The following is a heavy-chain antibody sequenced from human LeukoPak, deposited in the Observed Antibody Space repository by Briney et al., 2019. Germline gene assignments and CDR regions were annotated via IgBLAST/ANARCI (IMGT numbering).Heavy chain of an antibody. V-gene: IGHV4-4*07. CDR2: IYTSGST. CDR1: GGSISSYY. CDR3: ARDSSSWYENVFDY. Sequence: SETLSLTCTASGGSISSYYWSWIRQPAGKGLEWIGRIYTSGSTNYNPSLKSRVTMSVDTSKNQFSLKLSSVTAADTAVYYCARDSSSWYENVFDYWGQGTLVTVSS. J-gene: IGHJ4*02. D-gene: IGHD6-13*01.